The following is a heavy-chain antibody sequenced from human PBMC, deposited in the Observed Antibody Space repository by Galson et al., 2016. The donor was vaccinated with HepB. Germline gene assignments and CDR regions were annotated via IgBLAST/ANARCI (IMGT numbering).Heavy chain of an antibody. D-gene: IGHD3-3*01. CDR3: ARDFSWSFEN. Sequence: SLRLSCAASGFDFSPSSMNWVRRAPGKGLEWLSYISGTTHIFVSYADSVRGRVTISRDNARNSLYLHLNSLRDEDTAVYYCARDFSWSFENWGQGTLVTVSS. CDR1: GFDFSPSS. J-gene: IGHJ4*02. V-gene: IGHV3-48*02. CDR2: ISGTTHIF.